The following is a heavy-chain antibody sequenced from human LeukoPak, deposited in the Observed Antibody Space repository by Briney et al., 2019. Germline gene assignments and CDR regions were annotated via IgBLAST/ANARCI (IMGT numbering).Heavy chain of an antibody. V-gene: IGHV4-61*02. D-gene: IGHD6-6*01. J-gene: IGHJ3*02. Sequence: SQTLPLTCTVSGGSISSGSYYWSWIRQPAGKGLEWIGRIYTSGSTNYNPSLKSRVTISVDTSKNQFSLKLSSVTAADTAVYYCARVGIAARGDAFDIWGQGTMVTVSS. CDR3: ARVGIAARGDAFDI. CDR2: IYTSGST. CDR1: GGSISSGSYY.